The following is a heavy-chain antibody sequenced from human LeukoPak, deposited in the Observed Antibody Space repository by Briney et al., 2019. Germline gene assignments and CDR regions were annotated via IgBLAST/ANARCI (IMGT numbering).Heavy chain of an antibody. V-gene: IGHV3-23*01. CDR1: AFSVSDKY. CDR3: AGSGYYYEYYFDY. D-gene: IGHD3-22*01. J-gene: IGHJ4*02. CDR2: ISGSGGST. Sequence: GGSLRLSCAASAFSVSDKYMSWVRQAPGKGLEWVSAISGSGGSTYYADSVKGRFTISRGNSKNTLYLQMNSLRAEDTAVYYCAGSGYYYEYYFDYWGQGTLVTVSS.